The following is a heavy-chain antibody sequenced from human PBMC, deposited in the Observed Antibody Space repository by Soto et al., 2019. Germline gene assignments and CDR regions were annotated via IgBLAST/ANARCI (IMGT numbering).Heavy chain of an antibody. J-gene: IGHJ4*02. CDR1: GFTFDDYS. CDR3: AKGETHYGDYFDY. Sequence: GGFLRLSCAASGFTFDDYSRHWVRQAPGKGLEWVSLISWDGGSTYYADSVKGRFTISRDNSKNSLYLQMNSLRTEDTALYYCAKGETHYGDYFDYWGQGTLVTVSS. D-gene: IGHD4-17*01. V-gene: IGHV3-43*01. CDR2: ISWDGGST.